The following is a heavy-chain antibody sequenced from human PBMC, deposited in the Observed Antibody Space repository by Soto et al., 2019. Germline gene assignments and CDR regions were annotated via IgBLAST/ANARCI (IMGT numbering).Heavy chain of an antibody. J-gene: IGHJ4*02. D-gene: IGHD7-27*01. CDR3: AHEGPTGVRFDY. CDR1: GFSLSTSGVG. Sequence: QITLKESGPTLVKPTQTLTLTCTFSGFSLSTSGVGVGWIRQPPGKALEWLALIYWDDDKRYSPSLKSRLTTXKXXSKNQVVLKMTNMDPVDTATYYCAHEGPTGVRFDYWGQGTLVTVSS. V-gene: IGHV2-5*02. CDR2: IYWDDDK.